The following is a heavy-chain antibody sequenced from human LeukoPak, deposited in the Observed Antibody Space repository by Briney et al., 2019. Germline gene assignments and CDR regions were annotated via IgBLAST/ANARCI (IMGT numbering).Heavy chain of an antibody. J-gene: IGHJ4*02. V-gene: IGHV3-11*04. CDR1: GFTFSDYY. D-gene: IGHD3-10*01. Sequence: GGSLRLSCAASGFTFSDYYMTWIRQAPGKGLEWVSYISNSGTTIYYADSLQGRFTISRDNAKNSLYLQMNSLRAEDTAVYYCARSPDGVDNWGQGTLVTVSS. CDR3: ARSPDGVDN. CDR2: ISNSGTTI.